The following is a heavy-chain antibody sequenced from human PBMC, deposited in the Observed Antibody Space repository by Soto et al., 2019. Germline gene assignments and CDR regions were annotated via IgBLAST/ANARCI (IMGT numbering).Heavy chain of an antibody. CDR3: SGSQQTIYYYYYGMDV. J-gene: IGHJ6*02. CDR1: GGTFSSYA. D-gene: IGHD1-1*01. CDR2: NIPIFGTA. Sequence: SVKVSCKASGGTFSSYAISWVRQAPGQGLEWMGGNIPIFGTANYAQKFQGRVTITADESASTAYMELSSLRSEDTAVYYCSGSQQTIYYYYYGMDVWGQGTTVTVSS. V-gene: IGHV1-69*13.